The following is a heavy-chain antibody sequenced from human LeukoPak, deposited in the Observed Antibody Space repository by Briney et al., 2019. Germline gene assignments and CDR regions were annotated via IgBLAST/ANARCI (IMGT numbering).Heavy chain of an antibody. CDR1: GFTFSSYW. D-gene: IGHD4-17*01. V-gene: IGHV3-7*01. Sequence: GGSLRLSCAASGFTFSSYWMSWVRQAPGKGLEWVANIKKDGSEKYYVDSVKGRFTISRDNAKTSLYLQMNSLRAEDTAVYYCAGINDYGDPTGAFDIWGQGTMVTVSS. CDR3: AGINDYGDPTGAFDI. CDR2: IKKDGSEK. J-gene: IGHJ3*02.